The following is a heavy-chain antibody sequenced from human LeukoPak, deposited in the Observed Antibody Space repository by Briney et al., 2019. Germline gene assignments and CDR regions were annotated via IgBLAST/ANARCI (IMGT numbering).Heavy chain of an antibody. J-gene: IGHJ4*02. CDR3: NTDGGWYDY. D-gene: IGHD6-19*01. CDR2: IKRKIDGETA. CDR1: GFSFSNAW. Sequence: NTGGSLRPSCAASGFSFSNAWMTWVRQAPGKALEWVGRIKRKIDGETAGYATPVKGRFTISRDDSKNTLYLQMNSLNTEDSGIYYCNTDGGWYDYWGQGTLVTVSS. V-gene: IGHV3-15*01.